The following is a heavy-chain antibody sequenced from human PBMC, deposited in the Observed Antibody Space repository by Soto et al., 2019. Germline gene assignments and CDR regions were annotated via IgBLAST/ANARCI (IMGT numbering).Heavy chain of an antibody. V-gene: IGHV3-23*01. CDR2: ISGSGGST. J-gene: IGHJ4*02. D-gene: IGHD5-18*01. Sequence: GSLRLYGAASGFTVSSYAMSWVRQAPGKGLEWVSAISGSGGSTYYADSVKGRFTISRDNSKNTLYLQMNSLRAEDTAVYYCAKDPLEIQLWPKYYFDYWGQGTLVTVSS. CDR3: AKDPLEIQLWPKYYFDY. CDR1: GFTVSSYA.